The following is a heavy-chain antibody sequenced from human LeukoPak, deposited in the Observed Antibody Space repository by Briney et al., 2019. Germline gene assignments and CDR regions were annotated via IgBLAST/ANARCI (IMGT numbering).Heavy chain of an antibody. Sequence: ASVTVSCKASGYTFTGYYMHWVRQAPGQGLEWMGWINPNSGGTNYAQKFQGRVTMTRDTSISTAYMELSRLRSDDTAVYYCARDAFYRGSHYFDYWGQGTLVTVSS. CDR2: INPNSGGT. D-gene: IGHD1-26*01. CDR1: GYTFTGYY. J-gene: IGHJ4*02. V-gene: IGHV1-2*02. CDR3: ARDAFYRGSHYFDY.